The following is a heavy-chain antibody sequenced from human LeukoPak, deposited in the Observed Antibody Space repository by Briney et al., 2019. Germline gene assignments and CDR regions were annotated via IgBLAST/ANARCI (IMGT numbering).Heavy chain of an antibody. CDR2: IYYSGST. V-gene: IGHV4-61*01. CDR3: ARVFVVPAAIWHFDL. Sequence: PSETLSLTCTVSGGSVSSGSYYWSWIRQPPGKGLEWIGYIYYSGSTNYNPSLKSRVTISVDTSKNQFSLKLSSVTAADTAVYYCARVFVVPAAIWHFDLWGRGTLVTVSS. CDR1: GGSVSSGSYY. D-gene: IGHD2-2*01. J-gene: IGHJ2*01.